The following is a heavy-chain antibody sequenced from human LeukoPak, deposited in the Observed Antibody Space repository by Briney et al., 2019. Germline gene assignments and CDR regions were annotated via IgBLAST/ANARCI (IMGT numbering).Heavy chain of an antibody. J-gene: IGHJ4*02. Sequence: ASVKVSCKATGYTFTSYGISWVRQAPGQGLEWMGWISSNSDNTNYAQKLQGRVTMTTGTSTSTAYMELRSLRSDDTALYFCARDWGSIKVIADYWGQGTLVTVSS. D-gene: IGHD7-27*01. CDR2: ISSNSDNT. CDR3: ARDWGSIKVIADY. V-gene: IGHV1-18*01. CDR1: GYTFTSYG.